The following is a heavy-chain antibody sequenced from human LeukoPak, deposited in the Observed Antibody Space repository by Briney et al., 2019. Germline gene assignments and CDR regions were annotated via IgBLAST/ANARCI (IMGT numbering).Heavy chain of an antibody. CDR2: ISGSGGST. CDR1: GFTFSTAS. J-gene: IGHJ4*02. Sequence: PGGSLRLSCAASGFTFSTASLHWVRQAPGRGLEWVSAISGSGGSTYYADSVKGRFTISRDNSKNTLYLQMNSLRAEDTAVYYCAKQSTGYSYGSDFDYWGQGTLVTVSS. D-gene: IGHD5-18*01. CDR3: AKQSTGYSYGSDFDY. V-gene: IGHV3-23*01.